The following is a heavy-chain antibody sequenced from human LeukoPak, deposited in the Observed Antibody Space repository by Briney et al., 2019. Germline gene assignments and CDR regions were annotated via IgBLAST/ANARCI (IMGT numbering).Heavy chain of an antibody. D-gene: IGHD3-10*01. V-gene: IGHV4-34*01. CDR2: INHSGST. CDR1: GGSFSGYY. CDR3: ATSGDYGSGSLDY. J-gene: IGHJ4*02. Sequence: SETPSLTCAVYGGSFSGYYWSWIRQPPGKGLEWIGEINHSGSTNYNPSLKSRVTISVDTSKNQFSLKLSSVTAADTAVYYCATSGDYGSGSLDYWGQGTLVTVSS.